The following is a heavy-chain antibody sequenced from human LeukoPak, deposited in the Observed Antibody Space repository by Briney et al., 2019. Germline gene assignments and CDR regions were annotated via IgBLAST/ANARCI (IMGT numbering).Heavy chain of an antibody. CDR2: INHSGST. CDR1: GGSFSGYY. Sequence: SETLSLTCAVYGGSFSGYYWSWLRQPPGKGLEWIGEINHSGSTNYNPSLKSRVTISVDTSKNQFSLKLSPVTAADTAVYYCARFPDYYYSYMDVWGKGTTVTVSS. CDR3: ARFPDYYYSYMDV. V-gene: IGHV4-34*01. J-gene: IGHJ6*03.